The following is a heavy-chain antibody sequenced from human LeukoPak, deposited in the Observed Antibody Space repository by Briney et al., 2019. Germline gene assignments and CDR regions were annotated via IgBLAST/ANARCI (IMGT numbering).Heavy chain of an antibody. CDR3: ADLPNDY. J-gene: IGHJ4*02. CDR2: IYTGGST. CDR1: GGSISSYY. Sequence: SETLSLTCTVSGGSISSYYWTWIRQPAGKGLEWIERIYTGGSTKYNPPLKSRVTMSVDTSKNQFHLKLGSVTAADTAVYSCADLPNDYWGQGTLVTVSS. V-gene: IGHV4-4*07.